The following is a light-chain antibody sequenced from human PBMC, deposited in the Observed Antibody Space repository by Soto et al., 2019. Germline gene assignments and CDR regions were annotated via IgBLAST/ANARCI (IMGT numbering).Light chain of an antibody. CDR1: QSVSSSY. CDR3: QPYGSSPLT. CDR2: GAS. V-gene: IGKV3-20*01. J-gene: IGKJ4*01. Sequence: EIVLTQSPGTLSLSPGERATLSCRASQSVSSSYLAWYQQKPGQAPRLLIYGASSRATGIPDRFSGSGSGTDLTLPLSRLEPEDFAVYYCQPYGSSPLTFGGGTKVEIK.